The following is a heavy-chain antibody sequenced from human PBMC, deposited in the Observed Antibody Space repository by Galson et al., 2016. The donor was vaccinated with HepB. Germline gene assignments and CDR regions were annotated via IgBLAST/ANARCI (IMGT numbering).Heavy chain of an antibody. Sequence: GSLRLSCAASGFSFSDYFMAWIRQAPGKGLECVSVIHDDGSTNYADSVMGRFTISRDNSKNTLYLEMNSLRAEDVAVYYCARASGIRGIKGAMDVWGQGTTVSVSS. V-gene: IGHV3-53*01. J-gene: IGHJ6*02. D-gene: IGHD3-10*01. CDR3: ARASGIRGIKGAMDV. CDR2: IHDDGST. CDR1: GFSFSDYF.